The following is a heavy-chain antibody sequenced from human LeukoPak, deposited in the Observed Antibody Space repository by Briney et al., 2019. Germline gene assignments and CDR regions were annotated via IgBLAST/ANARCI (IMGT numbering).Heavy chain of an antibody. J-gene: IGHJ4*02. CDR3: ARQSRDGSKTRGYYFDH. CDR1: GYIFTDYW. V-gene: IGHV5-51*01. D-gene: IGHD3-10*01. Sequence: GESLKISCQVSGYIFTDYWIGWVRQMPGNGLESMGIIYPGDSDTAYSPFFQGQVTISVDKSISTVYLQWSSLKASDTAMYYCARQSRDGSKTRGYYFDHWGQGTLVTVSS. CDR2: IYPGDSDT.